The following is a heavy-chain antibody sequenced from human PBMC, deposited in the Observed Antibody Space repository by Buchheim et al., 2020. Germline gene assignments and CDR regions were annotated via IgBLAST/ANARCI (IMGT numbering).Heavy chain of an antibody. CDR2: ISGSGGST. Sequence: EVQLLESGGGLVQPGGSLRLSCAASGFTFSSYAMSWVRQAPGKGLEWVSAISGSGGSTYYADSVTGRFTISRDNSKNTLYLQMNSLRAEDTAVYYCAKFYPRGSSWYFRADPRLSSYFDYWGQGTL. D-gene: IGHD6-13*01. J-gene: IGHJ4*02. CDR3: AKFYPRGSSWYFRADPRLSSYFDY. CDR1: GFTFSSYA. V-gene: IGHV3-23*01.